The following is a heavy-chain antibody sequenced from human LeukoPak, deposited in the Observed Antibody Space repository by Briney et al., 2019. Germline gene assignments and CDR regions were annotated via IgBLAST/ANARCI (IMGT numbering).Heavy chain of an antibody. CDR1: GYTLTELS. CDR2: FDPEDGET. CDR3: ATYDSSVWGSPIGEDAFDI. V-gene: IGHV1-24*01. D-gene: IGHD3-16*01. Sequence: GASVKVSCKVSGYTLTELSMHWVRQAPGKGLEWMGGFDPEDGETIYAQKSQGRVTMTEDTSTDTAYMELSSLRSEDTAVYYCATYDSSVWGSPIGEDAFDIWGQGTMVTVSS. J-gene: IGHJ3*02.